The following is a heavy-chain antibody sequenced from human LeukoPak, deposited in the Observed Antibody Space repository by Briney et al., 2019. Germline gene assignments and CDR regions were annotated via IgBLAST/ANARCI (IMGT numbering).Heavy chain of an antibody. CDR1: GGSISSYY. CDR2: IYHSGRT. CDR3: ATGETGSTLGGY. J-gene: IGHJ4*02. V-gene: IGHV4-59*08. Sequence: SETLSLTCTVSGGSISSYYWSWIRQPPGKGLEWIGYIYHSGRTNYSPSLKSRVTISVDTSKNQFSLKLSSVTAADTAVYYCATGETGSTLGGYWGQGTLVTVSS. D-gene: IGHD1-1*01.